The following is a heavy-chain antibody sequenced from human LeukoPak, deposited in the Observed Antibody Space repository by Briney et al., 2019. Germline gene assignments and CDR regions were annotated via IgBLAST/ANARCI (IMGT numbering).Heavy chain of an antibody. CDR1: GYXFTDYC. CDR2: INPNSGGT. J-gene: IGHJ6*02. CDR3: ARKDIAVAGLHYYGMDV. V-gene: IGHV1-2*02. Sequence: GASVKVSCKASGYXFTDYCIHWVRQAPGQGLEWMGWINPNSGGTNYAQKFRGRVTMTRDTSISTAYMELSRLRSDDTAVYFCARKDIAVAGLHYYGMDVWGQGTTVTVSS. D-gene: IGHD6-19*01.